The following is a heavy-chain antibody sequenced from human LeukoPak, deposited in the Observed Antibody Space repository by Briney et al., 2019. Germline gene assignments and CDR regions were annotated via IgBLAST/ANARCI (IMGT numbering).Heavy chain of an antibody. CDR3: ARDPDSSGYSDSPLDY. J-gene: IGHJ4*02. CDR2: IKQDGSEK. Sequence: GGSLRLSCAASGFTFSSYWMSWVRQAPGKGLEWVANIKQDGSEKYYVDSVKGRFTISRDNAKNSLYLQMNSLRAEDTAVYYCARDPDSSGYSDSPLDYWGQGTLVTVSS. D-gene: IGHD3-22*01. CDR1: GFTFSSYW. V-gene: IGHV3-7*01.